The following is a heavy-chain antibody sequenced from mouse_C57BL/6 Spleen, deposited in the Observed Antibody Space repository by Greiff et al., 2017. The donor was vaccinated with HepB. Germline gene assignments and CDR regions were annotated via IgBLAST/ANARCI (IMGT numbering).Heavy chain of an antibody. CDR3: ARQGYYDGRTGDFDY. V-gene: IGHV5-9*01. CDR1: GFTFSSYT. D-gene: IGHD1-1*01. Sequence: EVMLVESGGGLVKPGGSLKLSCAASGFTFSSYTMSWVRQTPEKRLVWVATISGGGGNTYHPDSVTGRFTISRDNAKNILYLQMSSLRSEDTALYNCARQGYYDGRTGDFDYWGQGTTLTVSS. J-gene: IGHJ2*01. CDR2: ISGGGGNT.